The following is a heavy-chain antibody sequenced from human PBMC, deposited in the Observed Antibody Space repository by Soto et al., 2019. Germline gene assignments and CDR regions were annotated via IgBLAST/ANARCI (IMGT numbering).Heavy chain of an antibody. D-gene: IGHD2-2*01. V-gene: IGHV3-7*01. CDR2: IKQDGSET. Sequence: EVHLVESGGGLVQPGGSLRLSCAASGFTFSGHWMSWVRQAPGKGLEWVAHIKQDGSETFYVGSVKGRFTISRDNAKNSLDLQMNSLRAEDTALYYWARDRAFCSGTNCRRGSIYYYYMDVWGNGTTVTVSS. J-gene: IGHJ6*03. CDR3: ARDRAFCSGTNCRRGSIYYYYMDV. CDR1: GFTFSGHW.